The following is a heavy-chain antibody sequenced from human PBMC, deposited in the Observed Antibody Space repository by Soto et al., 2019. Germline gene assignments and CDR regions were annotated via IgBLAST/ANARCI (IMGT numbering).Heavy chain of an antibody. D-gene: IGHD3-9*01. J-gene: IGHJ5*02. CDR3: AHRRQTGYYRGDGVDWFDP. CDR1: GFSLSTSGVG. Sequence: GSGPTLVNPTQTLTLTCTFSGFSLSTSGVGVGWIRQPPGKALEWLALIYWDDDKRYSPSLKSRLTITKDTSKNQVVLTMTNMDPVDTATYYCAHRRQTGYYRGDGVDWFDPWGQGTLVTVSS. CDR2: IYWDDDK. V-gene: IGHV2-5*02.